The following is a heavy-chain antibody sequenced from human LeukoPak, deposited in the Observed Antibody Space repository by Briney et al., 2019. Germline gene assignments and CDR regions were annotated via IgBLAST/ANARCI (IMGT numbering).Heavy chain of an antibody. CDR3: ARRYCSSTSCSFDY. Sequence: SETLSLTCTVSGGSISGYYWSWIRQPAGKGLEWIGRIYTSGSTNYNPSLKSRVTMSVDTSKNQFSLKLSSVTAADTAVYYCARRYCSSTSCSFDYWGQGTLVTVSS. D-gene: IGHD2-2*01. J-gene: IGHJ4*02. V-gene: IGHV4-4*07. CDR2: IYTSGST. CDR1: GGSISGYY.